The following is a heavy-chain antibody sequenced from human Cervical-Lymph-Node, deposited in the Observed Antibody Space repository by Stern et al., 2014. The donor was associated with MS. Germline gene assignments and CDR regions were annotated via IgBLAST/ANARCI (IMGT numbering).Heavy chain of an antibody. D-gene: IGHD1-7*01. J-gene: IGHJ4*02. V-gene: IGHV5-51*01. CDR1: GYNFNNYW. CDR2: LYPGAPDT. Sequence: VQLGQSGAEVKKPGESLRISCKASGYNFNNYWIGWVRQKPGKGPGWMGILYPGAPDTNYSPSFQGQVTISADKSINAAYLQWSSLKASDTALYFCARLRFNWNYSPFNYWGQGTLVTVSS. CDR3: ARLRFNWNYSPFNY.